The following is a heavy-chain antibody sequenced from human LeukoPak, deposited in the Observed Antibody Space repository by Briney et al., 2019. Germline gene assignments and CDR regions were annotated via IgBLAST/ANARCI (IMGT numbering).Heavy chain of an antibody. Sequence: SETLSLTCTVSGGSISSYYWSWIRQPPGKGLEWIGYIYYSGSTNYNPSLKSRVTISVDTSKNQFSLKLSSVTAAHTAVYYCARQPANNQYYFDYWGQGTLVTVSS. J-gene: IGHJ4*02. CDR2: IYYSGST. CDR3: ARQPANNQYYFDY. D-gene: IGHD1-14*01. V-gene: IGHV4-59*08. CDR1: GGSISSYY.